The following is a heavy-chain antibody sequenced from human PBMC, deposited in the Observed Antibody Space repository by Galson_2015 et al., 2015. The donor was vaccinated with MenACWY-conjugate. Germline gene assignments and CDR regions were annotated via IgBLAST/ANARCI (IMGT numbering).Heavy chain of an antibody. CDR3: ARDPLFHLRALPSNWFDS. CDR2: INRDGSST. Sequence: SLRLSCAASGFTFTSHYMHWVRHVPGKGLVWVSRINRDGSSTTYADSVKGRFTISRDNAKNTLYLEMNNLRAEDTALYYCARDPLFHLRALPSNWFDSWGQGTLVTVSS. CDR1: GFTFTSHY. V-gene: IGHV3-74*03. J-gene: IGHJ5*01. D-gene: IGHD2-21*01.